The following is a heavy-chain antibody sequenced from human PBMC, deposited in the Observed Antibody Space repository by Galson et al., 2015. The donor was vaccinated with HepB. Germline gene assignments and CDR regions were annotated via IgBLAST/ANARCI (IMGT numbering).Heavy chain of an antibody. CDR1: GGTFSSHA. CDR3: ARDRVTIVGATIWFDP. CDR2: IIPIFGTA. D-gene: IGHD1-26*01. Sequence: SVKVSCKASGGTFSSHAISWVRQAPGQGLEWMGGIIPIFGTANYAQKFQGRVTITADESTSTAYMELSSLRSEDTAVYYCARDRVTIVGATIWFDPWGQGTLVTVSS. V-gene: IGHV1-69*13. J-gene: IGHJ5*02.